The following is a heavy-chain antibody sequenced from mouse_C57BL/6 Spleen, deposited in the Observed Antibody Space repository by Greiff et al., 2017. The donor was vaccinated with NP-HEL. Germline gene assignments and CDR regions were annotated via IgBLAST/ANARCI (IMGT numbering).Heavy chain of an antibody. CDR2: IDPSDSYT. CDR1: GYTFTSYW. CDR3: ARLGYYYGSSHRYFDV. D-gene: IGHD1-1*01. J-gene: IGHJ1*03. V-gene: IGHV1-69*01. Sequence: QVQLQQPGAELVMPGASVKLSCKASGYTFTSYWMHWVKQRPGQGLEWIGEIDPSDSYTNYNQKFKGKSTLTVDKSSSTAYMQLSSLSSEDSAFYYCARLGYYYGSSHRYFDVWGTGTTVTVSS.